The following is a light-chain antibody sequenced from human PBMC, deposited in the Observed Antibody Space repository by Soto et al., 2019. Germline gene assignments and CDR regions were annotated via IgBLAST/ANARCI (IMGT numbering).Light chain of an antibody. J-gene: IGLJ2*01. CDR1: VLAKKY. CDR2: KDS. CDR3: YSAADNNLV. V-gene: IGLV3-27*01. Sequence: SYELTQPSSVSVSPGQTARITCSGDVLAKKYARWFQQKPGQAHVLVIYKDSERPSGIPERFSGSSSGTTVTLTISGAQVEDEADYYCYSAADNNLVFGGGTKVTVL.